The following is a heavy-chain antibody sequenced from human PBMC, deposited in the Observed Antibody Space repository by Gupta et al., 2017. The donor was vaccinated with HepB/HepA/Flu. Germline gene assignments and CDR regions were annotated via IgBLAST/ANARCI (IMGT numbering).Heavy chain of an antibody. CDR3: GRWGPMYDYRDG. D-gene: IGHD2-2*01. V-gene: IGHV1-18*01. CDR1: GYTFTSYG. J-gene: IGHJ6*03. Sequence: QVQLVQSGGEVKNPGASVKLSCKASGYTFTSYGFTWVRQAPGQGLEWIGWIRAYNGKTDYAQKFQGRGTMTTETSTSTAYMELRSLRSDDTAVYYCGRWGPMYDYRDGWGKGTTVIVSS. CDR2: IRAYNGKT.